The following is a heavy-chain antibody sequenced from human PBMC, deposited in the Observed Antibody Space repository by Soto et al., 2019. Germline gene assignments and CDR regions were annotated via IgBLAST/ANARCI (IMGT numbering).Heavy chain of an antibody. CDR3: ARSQRGRTAFTCDY. J-gene: IGHJ4*02. D-gene: IGHD3-16*01. V-gene: IGHV4-61*01. CDR2: IYYSGTT. CDR1: GDSVSNDNYY. Sequence: QVQLQESGPGLVKPSETLSLTCAVSGDSVSNDNYYWSWIRQPPGKGLEWIGYIYYSGTTNYNSYLKSRLSLSVDMSKNQFSLKLASVTAADTAVYFCARSQRGRTAFTCDYWGQGALVTVSS.